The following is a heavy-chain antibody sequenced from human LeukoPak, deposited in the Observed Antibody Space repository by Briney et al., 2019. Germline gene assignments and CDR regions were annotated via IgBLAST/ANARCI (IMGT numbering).Heavy chain of an antibody. CDR3: ARTPSAAPYYFDY. J-gene: IGHJ4*02. CDR2: INPIFGTA. V-gene: IGHV1-69*01. D-gene: IGHD2-2*01. CDR1: GGTFSSYA. Sequence: SVKVSCKASGGTFSSYAISWVRQAPGQGLEWMGGINPIFGTANYAQKFQGRVTITADESTSTAYMELSSLRSEDTAVYYCARTPSAAPYYFDYWGQGTLVTVSS.